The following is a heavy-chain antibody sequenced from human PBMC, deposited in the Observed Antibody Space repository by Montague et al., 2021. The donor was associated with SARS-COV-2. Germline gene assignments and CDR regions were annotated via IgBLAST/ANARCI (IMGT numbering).Heavy chain of an antibody. J-gene: IGHJ6*02. CDR3: ARGLSRYSSGKTPFLHSEMDV. D-gene: IGHD6-19*01. Sequence: SETLSLTCTVSGGSISRYYWSWIRQPPGKGLDWIGYIYYSGSTNYNPSLKSRVTISVDTSKNQFSLKLSSVTAADTAVYYCARGLSRYSSGKTPFLHSEMDVWGQGTTVTVSS. CDR1: GGSISRYY. CDR2: IYYSGST. V-gene: IGHV4-59*01.